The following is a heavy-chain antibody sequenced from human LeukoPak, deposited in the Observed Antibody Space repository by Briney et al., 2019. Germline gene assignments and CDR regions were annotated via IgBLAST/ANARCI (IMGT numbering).Heavy chain of an antibody. CDR2: IYSGGST. Sequence: GGSLRLSCAASGFTVSSNYMSWVRQAPGKGLEWVSVIYSGGSTYYADSAKGRFTISRDNSKNTLYLQMNSLRGEDTAVYYCARAERGYPDWYFDLWGRGTLVTVSS. V-gene: IGHV3-66*01. D-gene: IGHD6-13*01. CDR1: GFTVSSNY. J-gene: IGHJ2*01. CDR3: ARAERGYPDWYFDL.